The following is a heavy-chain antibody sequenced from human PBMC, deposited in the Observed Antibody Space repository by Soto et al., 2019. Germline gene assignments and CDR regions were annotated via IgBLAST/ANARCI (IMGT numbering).Heavy chain of an antibody. CDR2: IYYSGST. D-gene: IGHD3-10*01. CDR3: XSQFGELLADAFDI. V-gene: IGHV4-59*08. Sequence: SETLSLTCTVSGGSISSYYWSWIRQPPGKGLEWIGYIYYSGSTNYNPSLKSRVTISVDTSKNQFSLKLSSVTAADTAVYYCXSQFGELLADAFDIWGQGTMVTVSS. CDR1: GGSISSYY. J-gene: IGHJ3*02.